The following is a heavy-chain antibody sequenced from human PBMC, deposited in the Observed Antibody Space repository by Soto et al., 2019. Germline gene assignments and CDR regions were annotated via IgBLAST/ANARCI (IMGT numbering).Heavy chain of an antibody. CDR2: IDPYDTGI. CDR1: GFAFSSEW. CDR3: TSDTFGARDS. J-gene: IGHJ4*02. Sequence: TGGSLRLSCAASGFAFSSEWMHWIRQAPGKGLVWVSRIDPYDTGITYADSVKGRFTISRDNAKNTLYLQVNSLRAEDTAVYYCTSDTFGARDSWGQGTLVTVSS. D-gene: IGHD2-15*01. V-gene: IGHV3-74*01.